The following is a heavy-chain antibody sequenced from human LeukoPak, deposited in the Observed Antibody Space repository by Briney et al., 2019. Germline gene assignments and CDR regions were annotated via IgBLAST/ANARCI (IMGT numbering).Heavy chain of an antibody. CDR3: SRDQLGGDPDDYYYYYMDV. CDR2: IRSKRYGGAI. Sequence: PGRSLRLSCTPSGFTFGDYAMSWFRQAPGKGLEWVGFIRSKRYGGAIEYAASVKGRFTISRDDSKSIAYLQMNNLKTEDTAVYYCSRDQLGGDPDDYYYYYMDVWGKGTTVTVSS. J-gene: IGHJ6*03. D-gene: IGHD4-17*01. V-gene: IGHV3-49*03. CDR1: GFTFGDYA.